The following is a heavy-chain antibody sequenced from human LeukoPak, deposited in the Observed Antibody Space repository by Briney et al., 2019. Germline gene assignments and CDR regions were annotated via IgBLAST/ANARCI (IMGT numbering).Heavy chain of an antibody. J-gene: IGHJ4*02. CDR2: FDPEDGET. V-gene: IGHV1-24*01. CDR1: EGAFSSYT. Sequence: GASVKVSCKASEGAFSSYTINWVRQAPGQGLEWMGGFDPEDGETIYAQKFQGRVTMTEDTSTDTAYMELSSLRSEDTAVYYCATDLRYGDYVGYWGQGTLVTVSS. CDR3: ATDLRYGDYVGY. D-gene: IGHD4-17*01.